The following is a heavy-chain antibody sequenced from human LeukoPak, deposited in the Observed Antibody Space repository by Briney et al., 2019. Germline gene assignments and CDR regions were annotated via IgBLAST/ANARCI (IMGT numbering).Heavy chain of an antibody. CDR1: GFTFSSYS. J-gene: IGHJ4*02. CDR2: ISSSSSYI. V-gene: IGHV3-21*01. Sequence: GGSLRLFCAASGFTFSSYSMNWVRQAPGKGLEWVSSISSSSSYIYYADSVKGRFTISRDNAKNSLYLQMNSLRAEDTAVYYCASQRYSSGSGYWGQGTLVTVSS. D-gene: IGHD6-19*01. CDR3: ASQRYSSGSGY.